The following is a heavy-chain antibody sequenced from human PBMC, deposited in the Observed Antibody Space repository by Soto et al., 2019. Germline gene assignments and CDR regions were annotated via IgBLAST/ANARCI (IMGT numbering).Heavy chain of an antibody. CDR1: GFTFSSYA. CDR3: ARRGSGSYYDY. V-gene: IGHV3-23*01. Sequence: PGGSLSLSCAASGFTFSSYAMRWVRQAPVKGLEWVSAISGSGGSTYYADSVKGRFTISRDNSKNTLYLQMNSLRAEDTAVYYCARRGSGSYYDYWGQGTLVTVSS. J-gene: IGHJ4*02. D-gene: IGHD1-26*01. CDR2: ISGSGGST.